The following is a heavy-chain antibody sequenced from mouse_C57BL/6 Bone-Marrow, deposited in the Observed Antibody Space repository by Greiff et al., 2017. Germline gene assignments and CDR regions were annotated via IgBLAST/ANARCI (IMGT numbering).Heavy chain of an antibody. J-gene: IGHJ2*01. V-gene: IGHV5-4*01. CDR3: ARDDVSLDY. D-gene: IGHD2-3*01. Sequence: EVMLVESGGGLVKPGGSLKLSCAASGFTFSSYAMSWVRQTPEKRLEWVATISDGGSYTYYPDNVKGRFTISRDNAKNNLYLQMSHLKSENTAMYYGARDDVSLDYGGQGTTLTVSS. CDR2: ISDGGSYT. CDR1: GFTFSSYA.